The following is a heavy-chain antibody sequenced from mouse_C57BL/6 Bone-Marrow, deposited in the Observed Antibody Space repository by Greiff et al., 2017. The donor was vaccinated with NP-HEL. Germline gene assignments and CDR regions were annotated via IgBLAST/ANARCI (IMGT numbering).Heavy chain of an antibody. Sequence: SGAELVRPGASVTLSCKASGYTFTDYEMHWVKQTPVHGLEWIGAIDPETGGTAYTQKFTGKAILTADKSSSTAYMELRSLTSEDSAVYYCTSLWDFDYWGQGTTLTVSS. CDR3: TSLWDFDY. D-gene: IGHD6-1*01. CDR1: GYTFTDYE. J-gene: IGHJ2*01. CDR2: IDPETGGT. V-gene: IGHV1-15*01.